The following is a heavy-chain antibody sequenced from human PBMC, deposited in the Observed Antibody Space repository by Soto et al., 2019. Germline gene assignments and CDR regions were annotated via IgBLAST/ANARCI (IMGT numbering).Heavy chain of an antibody. CDR1: GFTFGRRA. CDR2: INDSGGDS. V-gene: IGHV3-23*01. CDR3: ARGSKESYPGSRIFDF. D-gene: IGHD3-10*01. Sequence: GGSLRLSCIASGFTFGRRAMSWVRQAPGEGLEWVSTINDSGGDSKSADSVTGRFAISRDNSKNTLYLQMSSLRAEDSAVYYCARGSKESYPGSRIFDFWGRGTLVTVSS. J-gene: IGHJ4*02.